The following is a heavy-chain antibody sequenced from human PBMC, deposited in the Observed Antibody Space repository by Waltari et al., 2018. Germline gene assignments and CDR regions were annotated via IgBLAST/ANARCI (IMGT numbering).Heavy chain of an antibody. J-gene: IGHJ3*01. V-gene: IGHV3-7*01. CDR1: GFTFSSYW. Sequence: EVQLVESGGGLVQPGGSLRLSCAASGFTFSSYWMSWVRQAPGKGLGWMGNIKVDGRDKYYVDSVKGRFTISRDNAKNSLDLQMNSLRVEDTAVYYCVRGGGSFDFWGQGTTVTVSS. D-gene: IGHD2-15*01. CDR2: IKVDGRDK. CDR3: VRGGGSFDF.